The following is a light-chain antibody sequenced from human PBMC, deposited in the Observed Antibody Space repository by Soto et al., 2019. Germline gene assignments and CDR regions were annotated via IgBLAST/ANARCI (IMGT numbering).Light chain of an antibody. CDR1: QDIRTS. Sequence: DIQMTQSPSSLSASVGARVSITCQASQDIRTSLSWFQQKPGRAPKLLIYGASYLETGVPSRFRGSGSGTDFTFTISSLQPEDIATYYCQHYDNLPPFTCGPGTKVDIK. V-gene: IGKV1-33*01. CDR2: GAS. J-gene: IGKJ3*01. CDR3: QHYDNLPPFT.